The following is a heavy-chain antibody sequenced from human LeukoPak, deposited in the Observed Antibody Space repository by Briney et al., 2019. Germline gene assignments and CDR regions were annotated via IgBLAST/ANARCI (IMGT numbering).Heavy chain of an antibody. J-gene: IGHJ4*02. D-gene: IGHD1-1*01. V-gene: IGHV1-2*02. Sequence: ASVKVSFKASGYTFTGYYMHWVRQAPGQGLEWMGWINPNSGGTNYAQKFQGRVTMTRDTSISTAYMELSRLTSDDTAVYYCARAPNNWNDLIVAYWGQGTLVTVSS. CDR2: INPNSGGT. CDR1: GYTFTGYY. CDR3: ARAPNNWNDLIVAY.